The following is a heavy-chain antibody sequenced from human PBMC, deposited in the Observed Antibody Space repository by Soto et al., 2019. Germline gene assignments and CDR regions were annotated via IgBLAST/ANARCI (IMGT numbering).Heavy chain of an antibody. Sequence: PSETLSLTCTVFGGSINNYYWSWVRQPPGKGLEWIGTMYYSGTAYYNPPLKGRVTISIDTTKNQFSLTLDSVTGADTAVYYCARGIIVVVGDYFDYWGQGAQVTVSS. CDR1: GGSINNYY. J-gene: IGHJ4*02. D-gene: IGHD2-21*01. CDR2: MYYSGTA. V-gene: IGHV4-59*04. CDR3: ARGIIVVVGDYFDY.